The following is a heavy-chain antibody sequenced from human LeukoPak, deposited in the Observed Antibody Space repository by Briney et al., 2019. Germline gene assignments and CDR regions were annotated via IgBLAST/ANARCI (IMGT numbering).Heavy chain of an antibody. D-gene: IGHD5-24*01. V-gene: IGHV1-8*01. Sequence: GASVKVSCKASGYTFTSYDTNWVRQATGQGLEWMGWMNPNSGNTGYAQKFQGRVTMTRNTSISTAYMELSSLRSEDTAVYYCARVEMATGGYYFDYWGQGTLVTVSS. CDR3: ARVEMATGGYYFDY. J-gene: IGHJ4*02. CDR2: MNPNSGNT. CDR1: GYTFTSYD.